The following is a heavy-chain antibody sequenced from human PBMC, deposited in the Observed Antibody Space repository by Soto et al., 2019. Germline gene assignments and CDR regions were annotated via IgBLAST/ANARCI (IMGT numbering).Heavy chain of an antibody. CDR3: ARLQQQPVKYYYYYYMDV. D-gene: IGHD6-13*01. J-gene: IGHJ6*03. CDR1: GGTSSSYY. V-gene: IGHV4-59*08. Sequence: PSETLCLTCTVSGGTSSSYYWSWIRQPPGKGLEWIGYIYYGGSTNYNPSLKSRVTISVDTSKNQFSLKLSSVTAADTAVYYCARLQQQPVKYYYYYYMDVWGKGTTVTVS. CDR2: IYYGGST.